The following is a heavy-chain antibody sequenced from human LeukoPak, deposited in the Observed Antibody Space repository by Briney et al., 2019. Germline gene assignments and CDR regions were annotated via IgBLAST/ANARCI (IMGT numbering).Heavy chain of an antibody. D-gene: IGHD5-18*01. CDR2: ISSTGSYI. J-gene: IGHJ4*02. V-gene: IGHV3-21*04. CDR3: AKDVREYSYLKWPFDY. Sequence: GGSLRLSCAASGFNLASYMLDWVRQAPGKGLEWVSSISSTGSYIYYADSVKGRFTISRDNSKNTLYLQMNSLRAEDTAVYYCAKDVREYSYLKWPFDYWGQGTLVTVSS. CDR1: GFNLASYM.